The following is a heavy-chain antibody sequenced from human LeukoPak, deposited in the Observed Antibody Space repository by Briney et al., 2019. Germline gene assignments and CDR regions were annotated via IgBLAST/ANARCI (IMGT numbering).Heavy chain of an antibody. CDR3: AREDNSNWNIDY. CDR1: GFTFSDSY. Sequence: PGGSLRLSCAASGFTFSDSYMTWIRQAPGKGLEWASYITTSGSTIYADSLKGRFAISRDNAQNSLYLQMNSLRAEDTAVYYCAREDNSNWNIDYWGQGTLVTVFS. CDR2: ITTSGSTI. D-gene: IGHD1-1*01. V-gene: IGHV3-11*04. J-gene: IGHJ4*02.